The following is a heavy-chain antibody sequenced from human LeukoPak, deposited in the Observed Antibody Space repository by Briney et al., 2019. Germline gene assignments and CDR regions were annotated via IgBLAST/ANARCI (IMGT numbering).Heavy chain of an antibody. CDR1: GYTFTGYY. CDR2: INPNSGGT. V-gene: IGHV1-2*02. D-gene: IGHD6-13*01. CDR3: ARDLIAAAGILDY. Sequence: ASVKVSCEASGYTFTGYYMHWVRQAPGQGLEWMGWINPNSGGTNYAQKFQGRVTVTRDTSISTAYMELSRLRSDDTAVYYCARDLIAAAGILDYWGQGTLVTVSS. J-gene: IGHJ4*02.